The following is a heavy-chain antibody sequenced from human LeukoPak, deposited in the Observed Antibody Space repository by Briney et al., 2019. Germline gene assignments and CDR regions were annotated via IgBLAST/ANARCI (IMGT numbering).Heavy chain of an antibody. CDR1: GGTFSSYA. CDR2: IIPIFGTA. J-gene: IGHJ4*02. CDR3: ASCNYYDSSGYYYVEYYFDY. D-gene: IGHD3-22*01. Sequence: GASVKVSCKASGGTFSSYAISWVRQAPGQGLEWMGGIIPIFGTANYAQKLQGRVMITADKSTSTAYMELSSLRSEDTAVYYCASCNYYDSSGYYYVEYYFDYWGQGTLVTVSS. V-gene: IGHV1-69*06.